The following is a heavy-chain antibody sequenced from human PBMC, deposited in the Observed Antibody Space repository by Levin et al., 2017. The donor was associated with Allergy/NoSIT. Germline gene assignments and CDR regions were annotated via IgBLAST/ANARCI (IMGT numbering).Heavy chain of an antibody. V-gene: IGHV3-30-3*01. CDR3: ASGIAAAGIFDY. CDR2: ISYDGSNK. CDR1: GFTFSSYA. J-gene: IGHJ4*02. Sequence: GESLKISCAASGFTFSSYAMHWVRQAPGKGLEWVAVISYDGSNKYYADSVKGRFTISRDNSKNTLYLQMNSLRAEDTAVYYCASGIAAAGIFDYWGQGTLVTVSS. D-gene: IGHD6-13*01.